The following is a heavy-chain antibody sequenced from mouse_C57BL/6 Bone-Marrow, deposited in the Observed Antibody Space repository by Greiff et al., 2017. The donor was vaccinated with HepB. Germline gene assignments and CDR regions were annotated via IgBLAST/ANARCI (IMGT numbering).Heavy chain of an antibody. D-gene: IGHD2-1*01. Sequence: EVQLKESGPELVKPGASVKISCKASGYSFTGYYMNWVKQSPEKSLEWIGEINPSTGGTTYNQKFKAKATVTVDKSSSTAYMQLKSLTSEDSAVYYCARGGNCLFAYWGQGTLVTVSA. CDR1: GYSFTGYY. CDR2: INPSTGGT. J-gene: IGHJ3*01. CDR3: ARGGNCLFAY. V-gene: IGHV1-42*01.